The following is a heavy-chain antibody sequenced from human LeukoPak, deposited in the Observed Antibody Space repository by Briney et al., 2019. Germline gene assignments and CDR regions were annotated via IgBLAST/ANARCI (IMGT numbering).Heavy chain of an antibody. CDR3: ARGSTVTTGENY. CDR2: IYYSGST. V-gene: IGHV4-31*03. D-gene: IGHD4-17*01. CDR1: GGSISSGGYY. J-gene: IGHJ4*02. Sequence: PSETLSLTCTVSGGSISSGGYYWSWIRQHPGKGLEWIGYIYYSGSTYYNPSLKSRVTISVDTSKNQFSLKLSSVTAADTAVYYCARGSTVTTGENYWGQGTLVTVSS.